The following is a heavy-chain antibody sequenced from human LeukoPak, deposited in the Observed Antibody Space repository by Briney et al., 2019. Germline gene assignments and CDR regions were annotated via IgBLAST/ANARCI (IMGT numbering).Heavy chain of an antibody. CDR2: IYYSGST. J-gene: IGHJ2*01. CDR1: GGSIRSHY. D-gene: IGHD2-15*01. Sequence: KPSETLSLTCTVSGGSIRSHYWSWTRQPPGKGLEWIGYIYYSGSTNYNPSLKSRVTMSVDTSKNQFSLRLSSVTAADTAVYYCARVLVGALRYCSGGACPFDLWGRGTLVTVSS. V-gene: IGHV4-59*11. CDR3: ARVLVGALRYCSGGACPFDL.